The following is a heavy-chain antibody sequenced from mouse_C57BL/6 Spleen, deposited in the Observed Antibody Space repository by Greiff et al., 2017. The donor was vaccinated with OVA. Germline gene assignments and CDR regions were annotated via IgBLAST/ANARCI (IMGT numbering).Heavy chain of an antibody. CDR1: GFTFSSYA. CDR2: ISSGGDYI. Sequence: EVKVVESREGLVKPGGSLKLSCAASGFTFSSYAMSWVRQTPEKRLEWVAYISSGGDYIYYADTVKGRFTISRDNARNTLYLQMSSLKSEDTAMYYCTREGGYYDYDWFAYWGQGTLVTVSA. V-gene: IGHV5-9-1*02. CDR3: TREGGYYDYDWFAY. J-gene: IGHJ3*01. D-gene: IGHD2-4*01.